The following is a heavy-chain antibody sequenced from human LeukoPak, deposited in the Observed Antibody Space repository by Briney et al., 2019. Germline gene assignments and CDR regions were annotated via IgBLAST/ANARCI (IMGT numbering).Heavy chain of an antibody. CDR3: ARGPPTDVYYYYYMDV. V-gene: IGHV1-2*02. Sequence: GSVKVSCKASGYIFTAYYMHWVRQAPGQGLEWMGWINPNSGGTNYAQKFQGRVTMTRDTSISTAYMELSRLRSDDTAVYYCARGPPTDVYYYYYMDVWGKGTTVTVSS. J-gene: IGHJ6*03. CDR2: INPNSGGT. CDR1: GYIFTAYY.